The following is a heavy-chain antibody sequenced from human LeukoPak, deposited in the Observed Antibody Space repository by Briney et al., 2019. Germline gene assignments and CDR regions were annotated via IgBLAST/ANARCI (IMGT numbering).Heavy chain of an antibody. D-gene: IGHD1-26*01. CDR3: AREPQIVGATWRQTAGAFDI. J-gene: IGHJ3*02. V-gene: IGHV3-7*01. CDR1: GVTFSSYW. CDR2: IKLDGSEK. Sequence: GGSLRLSCAASGVTFSSYWMSCVRQAPGKGLWCVANIKLDGSEKYYVDSVKGRFTISRDNAKNSLYLQMNSLRAEDTAVYYCAREPQIVGATWRQTAGAFDIWGQGTMVTVSS.